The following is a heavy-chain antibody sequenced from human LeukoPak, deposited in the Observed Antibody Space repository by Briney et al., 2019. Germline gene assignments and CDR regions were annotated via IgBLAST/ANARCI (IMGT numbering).Heavy chain of an antibody. J-gene: IGHJ3*02. V-gene: IGHV4-59*01. Sequence: SETLSLTCTVSGGSISSYYWRWIRQPPGKRLEWIGYIYYSRCTSYYPSLKSRVTISVDTSKNQISLKLSSVTAADTAVYYCARDLGVMVRAFDIWGQGTMVTVPS. D-gene: IGHD5-18*01. CDR1: GGSISSYY. CDR2: IYYSRCT. CDR3: ARDLGVMVRAFDI.